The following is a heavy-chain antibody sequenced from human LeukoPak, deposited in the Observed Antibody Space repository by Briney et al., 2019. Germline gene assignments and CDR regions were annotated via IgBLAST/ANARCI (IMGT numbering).Heavy chain of an antibody. Sequence: PSETLSLTCAVYGGSFSGYYWSWLRQPPGKGLEGIGEINHSGSTNYNPSLTSRVTISVDTSKNQFSLTLSSVNAADTAVYYCARGWHCSSTSCYVYYYYYGMDVWGQGTTVTVSS. CDR3: ARGWHCSSTSCYVYYYYYGMDV. D-gene: IGHD2-2*01. CDR1: GGSFSGYY. CDR2: INHSGST. J-gene: IGHJ6*02. V-gene: IGHV4-34*01.